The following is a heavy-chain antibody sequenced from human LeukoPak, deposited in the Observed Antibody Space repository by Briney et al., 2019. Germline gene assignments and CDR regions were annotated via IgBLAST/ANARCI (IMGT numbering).Heavy chain of an antibody. V-gene: IGHV5-51*01. Sequence: HGESLKISCKGSGYSFTSYWIGWVRQMPGKGLEWMGIIYPGDSDTRYSPSFQGQVTISADQSISTAYLQWSSLKASDTAMYYCARHYKAYYYDSSGLDYWGQGTLVTVSS. CDR2: IYPGDSDT. CDR3: ARHYKAYYYDSSGLDY. J-gene: IGHJ4*02. D-gene: IGHD3-22*01. CDR1: GYSFTSYW.